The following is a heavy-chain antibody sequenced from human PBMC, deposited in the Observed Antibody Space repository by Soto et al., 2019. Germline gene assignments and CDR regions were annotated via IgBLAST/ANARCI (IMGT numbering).Heavy chain of an antibody. D-gene: IGHD3-22*01. CDR1: GYSFTSYW. V-gene: IGHV5-10-1*01. CDR2: IDPSDSYT. CDR3: ARNASYDSSGYPPRGWFDP. Sequence: ESLKISCXGSGYSFTSYWIGWVRQMPGKGLEWMGRIDPSDSYTNYSPSFQGHVTISADKSISTAYLQWSSLKASDTAMYYCARNASYDSSGYPPRGWFDPWGQGTLVTVSS. J-gene: IGHJ5*02.